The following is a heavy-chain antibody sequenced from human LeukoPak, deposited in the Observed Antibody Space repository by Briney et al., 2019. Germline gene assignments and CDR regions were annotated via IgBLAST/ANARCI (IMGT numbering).Heavy chain of an antibody. CDR3: ARRGGNSFSYYFDY. V-gene: IGHV4-39*07. CDR1: GGSISSSSYY. CDR2: IYYSGST. J-gene: IGHJ4*02. D-gene: IGHD4-23*01. Sequence: PSETLSLTCTVSGGSISSSSYYWGWIRQPPGTGLEWIRSIYYSGSTYYNPSLKSRVTISVDTSKNQFSLKLSSVTAADTAVYYCARRGGNSFSYYFDYWGQGTLVTVSP.